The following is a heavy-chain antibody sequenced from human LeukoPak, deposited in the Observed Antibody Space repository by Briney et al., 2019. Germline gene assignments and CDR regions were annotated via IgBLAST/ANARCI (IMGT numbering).Heavy chain of an antibody. D-gene: IGHD5-18*01. CDR2: ISGSGATT. V-gene: IGHV3-23*01. CDR1: GFTFSSYA. Sequence: GGSLRLSCAASGFTFSSYAMSWVRQAPGKGLEWVSAISGSGATTYYADSVNGRFTISRDNSKNTLYLQMNSLRAEDTAVYYCAKDSRYGYRWDYDYWGQGTPVTVSS. J-gene: IGHJ4*02. CDR3: AKDSRYGYRWDYDY.